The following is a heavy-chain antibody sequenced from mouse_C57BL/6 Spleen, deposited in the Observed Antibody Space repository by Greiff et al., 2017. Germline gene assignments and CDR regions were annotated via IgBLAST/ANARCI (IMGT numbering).Heavy chain of an antibody. Sequence: VKLVESDAELVKPGASVKISCKVSGYTFTDHTIHWMKQRPEQGLEWIGYIYPRAGSTKYNEKFKGKATLTADKSSSTAYMQINSLTSEDSAVYFCAITGTGGYFDVWGTGTTVTVSS. D-gene: IGHD4-1*01. J-gene: IGHJ1*03. CDR2: IYPRAGST. CDR3: AITGTGGYFDV. V-gene: IGHV1-78*01. CDR1: GYTFTDHT.